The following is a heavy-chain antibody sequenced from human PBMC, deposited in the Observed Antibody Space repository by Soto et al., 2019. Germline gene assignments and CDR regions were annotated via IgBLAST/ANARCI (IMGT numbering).Heavy chain of an antibody. CDR2: IIPIFGTA. Sequence: QVQLVQSGAEVKKPGSSVKVSCKASGGTFSSYAISWVRQAPGQGLEWMGGIIPIFGTANYAQKFQGRVTITADESTSTAYMELSSLRSEDTAVYYCARGPYDFWSVPLYYYYGMDVWGQGTTVTVSS. CDR3: ARGPYDFWSVPLYYYYGMDV. CDR1: GGTFSSYA. J-gene: IGHJ6*02. D-gene: IGHD3-3*01. V-gene: IGHV1-69*01.